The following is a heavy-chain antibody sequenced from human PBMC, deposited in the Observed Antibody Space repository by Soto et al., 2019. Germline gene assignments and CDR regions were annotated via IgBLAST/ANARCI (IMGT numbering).Heavy chain of an antibody. J-gene: IGHJ4*02. CDR1: GFTISGSA. D-gene: IGHD1-26*01. V-gene: IGHV3-73*01. CDR3: TRLVEQKRGYSDY. CDR2: IRTEPYSYAA. Sequence: ELQLVESGGDLVQRGGSLKLSCAASGFTISGSAMQWVRQASGKGLEWVGRIRTEPYSYAAAYAASVKGRFTIFRDDSKNTAYLQMNSLKTEDTAVYYCTRLVEQKRGYSDYWGQGTLVTVSS.